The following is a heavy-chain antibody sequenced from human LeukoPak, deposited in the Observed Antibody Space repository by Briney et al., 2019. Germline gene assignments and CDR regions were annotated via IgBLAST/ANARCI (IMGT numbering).Heavy chain of an antibody. V-gene: IGHV1-69*13. CDR1: GGTFSSYA. J-gene: IGHJ3*02. CDR3: ARARPYYYDSSGYLYAFDI. CDR2: IIPIFGTA. D-gene: IGHD3-22*01. Sequence: GASVKVSCKASGGTFSSYAISWVRQAPGQGLEWMGGIIPIFGTANYAQKFQGRVTITAGESTSTAYMELSSLRSEDTAVYYCARARPYYYDSSGYLYAFDIWGQGTMVTVSS.